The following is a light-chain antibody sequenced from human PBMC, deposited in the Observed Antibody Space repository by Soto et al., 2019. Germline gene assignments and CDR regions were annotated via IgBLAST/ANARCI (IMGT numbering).Light chain of an antibody. J-gene: IGLJ3*02. CDR2: DVS. V-gene: IGLV2-11*01. Sequence: QSALTQPRSVSGSPGQSVTISCTGTSSDVGAYNYVSWYQQHPGKVPKLMIYDVSRRPSGAPDRFSGSKSGNTASLTISGLQADDEADYYCCSYAGSYTLVFGGGTKVTVL. CDR3: CSYAGSYTLV. CDR1: SSDVGAYNY.